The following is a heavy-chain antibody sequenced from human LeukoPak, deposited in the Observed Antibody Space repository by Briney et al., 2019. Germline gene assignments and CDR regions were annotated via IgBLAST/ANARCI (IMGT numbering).Heavy chain of an antibody. CDR3: ARWDDSAWGFGN. CDR1: GGSISSYS. Sequence: SETLSLTCIVSGGSISSYSWNWIRQSPGKGLEWVGYISHSGTTSYNSSLKSRVTISVDTSKNQLSLKLTSVTAAVTAVYYCARWDDSAWGFGNWGPGTLVTVSS. CDR2: ISHSGTT. J-gene: IGHJ4*02. V-gene: IGHV4-59*08. D-gene: IGHD6-19*01.